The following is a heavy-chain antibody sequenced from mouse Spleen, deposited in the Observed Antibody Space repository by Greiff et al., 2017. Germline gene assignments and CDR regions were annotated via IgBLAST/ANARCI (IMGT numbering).Heavy chain of an antibody. D-gene: IGHD1-1*01. CDR3: ARSDRDYYDGPWFAY. CDR1: GYTFTNYW. V-gene: IGHV1-63*01. Sequence: QVQLQQSGAELVRPGTSVKMSCKASGYTFTNYWIGWAKQRPGHGLEWIGDIYPGGGYTNYNEKFKGKATLTADKSSSTAYMQFSSLTSEDSAIYYCARSDRDYYDGPWFAYWGQGTLVTVSA. J-gene: IGHJ3*01. CDR2: IYPGGGYT.